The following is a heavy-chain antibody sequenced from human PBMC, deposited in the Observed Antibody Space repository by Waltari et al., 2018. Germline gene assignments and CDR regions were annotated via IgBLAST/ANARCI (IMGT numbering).Heavy chain of an antibody. D-gene: IGHD6-13*01. Sequence: EVQLVQSGAEVKKPGGSLKISCKGSGYSFTTYWIGWVHQMPGTGLEWMGSIFPGDSETRYSPSFQGQVTISADKSSSTAYLQWSSLKASDTAIYYCARRSDSWGPWDYWGQGTLVTISS. J-gene: IGHJ4*02. CDR3: ARRSDSWGPWDY. CDR2: IFPGDSET. V-gene: IGHV5-51*07. CDR1: GYSFTTYW.